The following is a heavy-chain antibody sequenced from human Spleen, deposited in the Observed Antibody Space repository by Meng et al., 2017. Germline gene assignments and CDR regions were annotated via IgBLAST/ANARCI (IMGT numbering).Heavy chain of an antibody. V-gene: IGHV5-51*01. CDR1: GYSFTSYW. CDR2: IYPGDSDT. D-gene: IGHD3-10*01. CDR3: ARPPFGDGTYGMDV. Sequence: GGSLRLSCKGSGYSFTSYWFGWVRQMPGKGLEWMGIIYPGDSDTRYSPSFQGQVTIPADKSISPAYLQWSSLKASDTAMYYCARPPFGDGTYGMDVWGQGTTVTVSS. J-gene: IGHJ6*02.